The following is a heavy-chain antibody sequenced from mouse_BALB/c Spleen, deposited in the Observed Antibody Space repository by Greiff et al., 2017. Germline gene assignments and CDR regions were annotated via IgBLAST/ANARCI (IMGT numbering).Heavy chain of an antibody. V-gene: IGHV5-4*02. J-gene: IGHJ4*01. CDR1: GFTFSDYY. CDR3: ALGGYDVRAHYAMDY. D-gene: IGHD2-2*01. Sequence: VQLKESGGGLVKPGGSLKLSCAASGFTFSDYYMYWVRQTPEKRLEWVATISDGGSYTYYPDSVKGRFTISRDNAKNNLYLQMSSLKSEDTAMYYCALGGYDVRAHYAMDYWGQGTSVTVSS. CDR2: ISDGGSYT.